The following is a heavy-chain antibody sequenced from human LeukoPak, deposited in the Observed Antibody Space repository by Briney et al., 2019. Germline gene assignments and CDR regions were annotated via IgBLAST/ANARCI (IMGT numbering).Heavy chain of an antibody. D-gene: IGHD1-26*01. CDR3: AKDRDGPLGGSYFY. Sequence: GGSLRLSCAASGFTFSSSWMTWVRQAPGKGLEWVASINQDGGEIHYVDSVKGRFTISRDNAKNSLYLQMNSLRAEDTAVYYCAKDRDGPLGGSYFYWGQGTLVTVSS. CDR1: GFTFSSSW. J-gene: IGHJ4*02. CDR2: INQDGGEI. V-gene: IGHV3-7*01.